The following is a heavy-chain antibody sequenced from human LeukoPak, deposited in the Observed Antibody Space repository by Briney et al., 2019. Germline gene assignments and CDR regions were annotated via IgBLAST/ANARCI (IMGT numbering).Heavy chain of an antibody. V-gene: IGHV3-30-3*01. J-gene: IGHJ4*02. Sequence: PGGSLRLSCAASGFTFSSYAMHWVRQAPGKGLEWVAVISYDGSNKYYADSVKGRFTISRDNSKNTLYLQMNSLRAEDTAVYYCAREDSSGWSLPSDYWGQGTLVTVSS. CDR2: ISYDGSNK. CDR3: AREDSSGWSLPSDY. CDR1: GFTFSSYA. D-gene: IGHD6-19*01.